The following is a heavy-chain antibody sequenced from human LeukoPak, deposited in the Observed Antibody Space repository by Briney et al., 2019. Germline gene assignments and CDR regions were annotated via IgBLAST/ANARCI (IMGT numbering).Heavy chain of an antibody. J-gene: IGHJ4*02. CDR1: GGSSSSYY. CDR2: IYYSGST. Sequence: SETLSLTCTVSGGSSSSYYWSWIRQPPGKGLEWIGYIYYSGSTNYNPSLKSRVTISVDTSKNQFSLKLSSVTAADTAVYYCARIAVAGTDFDYWGQGTLVTVSS. D-gene: IGHD6-19*01. CDR3: ARIAVAGTDFDY. V-gene: IGHV4-59*01.